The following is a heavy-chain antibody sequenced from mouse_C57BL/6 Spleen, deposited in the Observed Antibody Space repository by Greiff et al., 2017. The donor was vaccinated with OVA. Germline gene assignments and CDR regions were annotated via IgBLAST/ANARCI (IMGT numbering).Heavy chain of an antibody. CDR1: GYSFTGYY. J-gene: IGHJ3*01. CDR3: ARGGGNYWFAY. CDR2: INPSTGGT. Sequence: EVQGVESGPELVKPGASVKISCKASGYSFTGYYMNWVKQSPEKSLEWIGEINPSTGGTTYNQKFKAKATLTVDKSSSTAYMQLKSLTSEDSAVYYCARGGGNYWFAYWGQGTLVTVSA. D-gene: IGHD2-1*01. V-gene: IGHV1-42*01.